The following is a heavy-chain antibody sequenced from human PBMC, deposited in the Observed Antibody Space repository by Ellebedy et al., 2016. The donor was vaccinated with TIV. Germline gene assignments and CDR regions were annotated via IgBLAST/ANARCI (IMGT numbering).Heavy chain of an antibody. CDR1: GYSFTSYW. CDR2: IDPSDSYT. Sequence: GESLKISXKGSGYSFTSYWISWVRQMPGKGLEWMGRIDPSDSYTNYSPSFQGHVTISADKSISTAYLQWSSLKASDTAMYYCARHGYEPGGGDAFDIWGQGTMVTVSS. J-gene: IGHJ3*02. CDR3: ARHGYEPGGGDAFDI. D-gene: IGHD5-12*01. V-gene: IGHV5-10-1*01.